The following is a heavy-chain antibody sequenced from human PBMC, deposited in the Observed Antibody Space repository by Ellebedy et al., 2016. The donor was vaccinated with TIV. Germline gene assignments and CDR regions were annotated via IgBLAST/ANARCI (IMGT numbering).Heavy chain of an antibody. CDR3: ARDGAYGDYSPGYYGMDV. V-gene: IGHV3-7*03. J-gene: IGHJ6*02. Sequence: GGSLRLSCAAPGFTFNSYWMSWVRQAPGKGLEWVANINQDGSRIYYVDSVKGRFTISRDNAKNSVFLRMNTLRVEDTAVYHCARDGAYGDYSPGYYGMDVWGQGTTVTVSS. CDR1: GFTFNSYW. CDR2: INQDGSRI. D-gene: IGHD3-22*01.